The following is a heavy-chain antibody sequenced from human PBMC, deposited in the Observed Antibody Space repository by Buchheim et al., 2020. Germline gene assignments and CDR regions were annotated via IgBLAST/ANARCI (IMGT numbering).Heavy chain of an antibody. Sequence: QVQLQESGPGLVKPSQTLSLTCTVSGGSISSGGYYWSWIRQHPGKGLEWIGYIYYSGSTYYNPSLKSRVTISVDTSKNQFSLKLSSVTAADTAVYYCARVPFGGSGSYFGEYYYYYYGMDVWGQGTT. CDR3: ARVPFGGSGSYFGEYYYYYYGMDV. CDR1: GGSISSGGYY. J-gene: IGHJ6*02. D-gene: IGHD3-10*01. CDR2: IYYSGST. V-gene: IGHV4-31*03.